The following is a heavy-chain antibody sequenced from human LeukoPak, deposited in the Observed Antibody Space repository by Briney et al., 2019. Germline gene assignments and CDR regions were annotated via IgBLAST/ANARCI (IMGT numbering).Heavy chain of an antibody. D-gene: IGHD6-19*01. CDR3: AREGYSSGRAAAFDY. Sequence: GGSLGLSCAASGFTFSGSVMHWVRQPPGRRLEWMALMSFDGSIQYNADSVRGRFTISRDDSTSTLYLQMNSLRVEDTAVYYCAREGYSSGRAAAFDYWGQGTLVTVSS. V-gene: IGHV3-30*03. J-gene: IGHJ4*02. CDR1: GFTFSGSV. CDR2: MSFDGSIQ.